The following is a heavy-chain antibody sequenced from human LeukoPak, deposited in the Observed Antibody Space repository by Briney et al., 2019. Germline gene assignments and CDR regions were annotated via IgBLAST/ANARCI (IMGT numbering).Heavy chain of an antibody. J-gene: IGHJ4*02. V-gene: IGHV1-8*01. Sequence: ASVRVSCKTSRYTFRDYEINSVRRAPGLGIEWVAWIHANSGKAGSAQKFQGRVTLTRDTSTETALMELSGLTSDDSATYFCARGHYGGNRYFDNWGQGTLVTVSS. D-gene: IGHD4-23*01. CDR2: IHANSGKA. CDR3: ARGHYGGNRYFDN. CDR1: RYTFRDYE.